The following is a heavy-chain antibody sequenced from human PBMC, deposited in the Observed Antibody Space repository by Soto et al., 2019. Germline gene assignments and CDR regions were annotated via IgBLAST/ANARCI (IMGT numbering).Heavy chain of an antibody. CDR2: IYNSGST. D-gene: IGHD6-6*01. V-gene: IGHV4-61*01. Sequence: QVQLQESGPGLVKPSETLSLTCTVSGGSVSSGSYYWSWIRQPPGKGLEWIGSIYNSGSTNYNPSRRSRVTISVDRSKNPVSLKRSSVTAADTAVYYCARVGFESSSSSLDYWGQGTLVTVSS. CDR1: GGSVSSGSYY. J-gene: IGHJ4*02. CDR3: ARVGFESSSSSLDY.